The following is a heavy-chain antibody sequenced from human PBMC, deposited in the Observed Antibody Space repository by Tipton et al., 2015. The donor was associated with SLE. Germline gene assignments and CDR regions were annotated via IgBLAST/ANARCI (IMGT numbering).Heavy chain of an antibody. CDR2: INHSGST. CDR1: GGSFSGYY. D-gene: IGHD6-13*01. V-gene: IGHV4-34*01. Sequence: TLSLTCAVYGGSFSGYYWSWIRQPPGKGLEWIGEINHSGSTNYNPSLKSRVTISVDTSKNQFSLKLSSVTAADTAVYYCARGQQLGLWYFDYWGQGTLVTVSS. J-gene: IGHJ4*02. CDR3: ARGQQLGLWYFDY.